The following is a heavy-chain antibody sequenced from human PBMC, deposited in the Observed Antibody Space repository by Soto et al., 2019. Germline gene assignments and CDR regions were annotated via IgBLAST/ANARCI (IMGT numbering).Heavy chain of an antibody. Sequence: SETLSLTCTVSGGSISSGGYYWSWIRQHPGKGLEWIGYIYYSGSTYYNPSLKSRVTISVDTSKNQFSLKLSSVTAADTAVYYCARDHSSSSWAFDYWGQGTLVTVSS. CDR1: GGSISSGGYY. D-gene: IGHD6-6*01. V-gene: IGHV4-31*03. CDR3: ARDHSSSSWAFDY. J-gene: IGHJ4*02. CDR2: IYYSGST.